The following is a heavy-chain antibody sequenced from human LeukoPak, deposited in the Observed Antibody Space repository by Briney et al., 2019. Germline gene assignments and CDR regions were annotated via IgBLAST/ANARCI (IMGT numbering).Heavy chain of an antibody. CDR2: ISSSGGTT. D-gene: IGHD2-2*01. J-gene: IGHJ6*03. CDR1: GFTFSDNY. V-gene: IGHV3-11*04. Sequence: GGCLRLSCAASGFTFSDNYMNWIRQAPGKGLEWVSYISSSGGTTSYANSVKGRFTISRDNAKKSLYLQMNSLRADDTAIYYCARDATSFVVIPTASYMDVWGKGTTVTVS. CDR3: ARDATSFVVIPTASYMDV.